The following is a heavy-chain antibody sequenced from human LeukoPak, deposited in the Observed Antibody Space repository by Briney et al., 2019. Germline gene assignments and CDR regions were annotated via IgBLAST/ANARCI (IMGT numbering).Heavy chain of an antibody. CDR3: ARSDPENYYYYYMDV. CDR2: ISSSSSTK. Sequence: GGSLRLSCAASGFTFSSYSMNWVRQAPGKGLEWVSYISSSSSTKYYADSMKGRFTISRDNAKNSLYLQMNSLRAEDTAVYYCARSDPENYYYYYMDVWGKGTTVTVSS. V-gene: IGHV3-48*01. CDR1: GFTFSSYS. J-gene: IGHJ6*03. D-gene: IGHD2-21*02.